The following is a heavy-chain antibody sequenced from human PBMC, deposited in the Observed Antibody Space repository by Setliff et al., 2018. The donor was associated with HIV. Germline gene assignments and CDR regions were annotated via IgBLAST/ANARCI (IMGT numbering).Heavy chain of an antibody. CDR3: ARLGLYYYDSSGYVGGNFDY. CDR1: GFTFSNTW. CDR2: IYYNGNA. D-gene: IGHD3-22*01. J-gene: IGHJ4*02. Sequence: PGGSLRLSCAASGFTFSNTWMNWVRQAPGKGLEWVGYIYYNGNAYYNPSLKSRVTISVDTSKNQFSLKLNSVTAADTAVYYCARLGLYYYDSSGYVGGNFDYWGQGTLVTVSS. V-gene: IGHV4-59*01.